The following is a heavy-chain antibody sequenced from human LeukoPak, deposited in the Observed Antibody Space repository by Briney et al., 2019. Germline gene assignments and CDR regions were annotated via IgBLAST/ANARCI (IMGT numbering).Heavy chain of an antibody. CDR2: IYYSGRT. V-gene: IGHV4-39*01. Sequence: PSETLSLTYGVSGYSISTTSHYWGWIRQPPGGGLEWIGSIYYSGRTYYNPSLKSRVTISVDTSKNQFSLTLSSVTAADTAVYYCARHDGTVTLNWFDPWGQGTLVTVSS. D-gene: IGHD1-1*01. CDR1: GYSISTTSHY. CDR3: ARHDGTVTLNWFDP. J-gene: IGHJ5*02.